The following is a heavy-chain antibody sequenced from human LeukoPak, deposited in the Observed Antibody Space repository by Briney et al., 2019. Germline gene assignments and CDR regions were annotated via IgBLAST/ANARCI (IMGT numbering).Heavy chain of an antibody. CDR2: IWNDGSNQ. J-gene: IGHJ4*02. CDR1: GFTFTTYG. V-gene: IGHV3-33*06. D-gene: IGHD3-10*01. Sequence: GESLRLSCAASGFTFTTYGMHWVRQAPGKGLEWVAIIWNDGSNQYYADSVKGRFTISRDTSKNTLYLQMNSLGAEDTAVYYCAKEMGHSPHSSGTYWSDGGVGLDYWGQGTLVTVSS. CDR3: AKEMGHSPHSSGTYWSDGGVGLDY.